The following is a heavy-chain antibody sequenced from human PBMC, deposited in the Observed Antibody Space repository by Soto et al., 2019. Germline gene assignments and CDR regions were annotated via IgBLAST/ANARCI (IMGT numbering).Heavy chain of an antibody. J-gene: IGHJ5*02. Sequence: ASVKVSCKASGYTFTSYGISWVRQAPGQGLEWMGWISAYNGNTNYAQKLQGRVTMTTDTSTSTAYMELRSLRSDDTAVYYCARDIPPKVVAATLISWFDPWGQGTLVTVSS. CDR1: GYTFTSYG. CDR2: ISAYNGNT. CDR3: ARDIPPKVVAATLISWFDP. V-gene: IGHV1-18*01. D-gene: IGHD2-15*01.